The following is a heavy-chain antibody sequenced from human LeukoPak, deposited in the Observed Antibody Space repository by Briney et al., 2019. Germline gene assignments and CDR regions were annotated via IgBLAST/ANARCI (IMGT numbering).Heavy chain of an antibody. V-gene: IGHV3-30*18. D-gene: IGHD3-10*01. J-gene: IGHJ4*02. CDR2: ISYDGSNK. Sequence: PGGSLRLSCAASGFTFSSYGMHWVRQAPGKGLEWVAVISYDGSNKYYADSVKGRFTISRDNAKNSLYLQMNSLRAEDTALYYCAKAFGPTMVRGVIKDWGQGTLVTVSS. CDR3: AKAFGPTMVRGVIKD. CDR1: GFTFSSYG.